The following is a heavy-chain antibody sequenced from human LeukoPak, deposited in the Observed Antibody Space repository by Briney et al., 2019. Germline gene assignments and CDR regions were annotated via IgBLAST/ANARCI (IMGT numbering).Heavy chain of an antibody. CDR3: ARDNSVEDTAWWFDP. Sequence: GASVKVSCKASGYTFTCYYMNWVRQAPGQGLEWMGIINPSGGSTSYAQKFQGRVTMTRDMSTSTDYMELSSLRSEDTAVYYCARDNSVEDTAWWFDPWGQGTLVTVSS. D-gene: IGHD4-23*01. V-gene: IGHV1-46*01. CDR2: INPSGGST. CDR1: GYTFTCYY. J-gene: IGHJ5*02.